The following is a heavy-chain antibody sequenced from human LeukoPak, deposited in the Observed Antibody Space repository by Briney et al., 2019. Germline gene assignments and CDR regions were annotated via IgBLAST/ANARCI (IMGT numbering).Heavy chain of an antibody. CDR2: IGSRGNFI. Sequence: PGGSLRLSCAASGFTFSSHFINWVRQAPGRGLEWVSSIGSRGNFIYYADSVKGRFTISRDNAKSSLYLQLNGLRAEDTAVYYCARERYSTIENDGLDMWGQGTMVTVSS. V-gene: IGHV3-21*01. CDR3: ARERYSTIENDGLDM. D-gene: IGHD3-16*02. J-gene: IGHJ3*02. CDR1: GFTFSSHF.